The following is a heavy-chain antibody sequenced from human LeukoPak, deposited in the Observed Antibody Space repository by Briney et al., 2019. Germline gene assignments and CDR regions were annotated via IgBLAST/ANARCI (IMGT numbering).Heavy chain of an antibody. CDR1: GFTFSSYG. J-gene: IGHJ4*02. D-gene: IGHD6-19*01. V-gene: IGHV3-30*18. CDR3: AKDGGYDVVDY. CDR2: ISYDGSNK. Sequence: GGSLRLSCATSGFTFSSYGMHWVRQAPGKGLEWVAVISYDGSNKYYADSVKGRFTISRDNSKNTLYLQMNSLRAEDTAVYYCAKDGGYDVVDYWGQGTLVTVSS.